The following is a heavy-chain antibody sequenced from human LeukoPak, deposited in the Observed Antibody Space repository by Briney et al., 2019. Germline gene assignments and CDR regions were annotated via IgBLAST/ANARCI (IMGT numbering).Heavy chain of an antibody. CDR2: IYYSGST. V-gene: IGHV4-39*01. J-gene: IGHJ2*01. CDR1: GGSISSSSYY. CDR3: ARLAGDKGGGYFDL. Sequence: SETLSLTCTVSGGSISSSSYYWGWIRQPPGKGLEWIGSIYYSGSTYYNPSLKSRVTISVDTSKNQFSLKLSSVTAADTAVYYCARLAGDKGGGYFDLWGRGTLVTVSS. D-gene: IGHD3-10*01.